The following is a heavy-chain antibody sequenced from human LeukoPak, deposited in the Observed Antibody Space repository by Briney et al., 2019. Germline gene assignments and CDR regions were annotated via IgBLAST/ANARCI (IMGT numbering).Heavy chain of an antibody. V-gene: IGHV1-2*02. Sequence: GASVKVSCKASGYTFTSYGISWVRQAPGQGLEWMGWINPNSGGTNSAQKFQGRVTMTRDTSITTAYMELSWLRSDDTAVYYCARGMALVDALDYWGQGTLVTVSS. CDR2: INPNSGGT. D-gene: IGHD2-15*01. CDR3: ARGMALVDALDY. J-gene: IGHJ4*02. CDR1: GYTFTSYG.